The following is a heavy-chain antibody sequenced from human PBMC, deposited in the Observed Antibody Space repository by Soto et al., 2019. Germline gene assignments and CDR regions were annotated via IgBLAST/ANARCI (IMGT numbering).Heavy chain of an antibody. D-gene: IGHD6-13*01. V-gene: IGHV4-30-4*01. CDR1: SGSISSGDYY. CDR3: ARVAYSILTHPIDY. Sequence: QVQLQESGPGLVKPSQTLSLTCTVSSGSISSGDYYWSWIRQPPGKGLECIGYIYYSGSTYYNPSIKSRVTISVDTSKNQFSLKLSSVTAADTAVYYCARVAYSILTHPIDYWGQGTLVTVSS. CDR2: IYYSGST. J-gene: IGHJ4*02.